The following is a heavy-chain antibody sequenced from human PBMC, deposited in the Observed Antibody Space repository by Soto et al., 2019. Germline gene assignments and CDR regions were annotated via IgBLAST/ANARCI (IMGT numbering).Heavy chain of an antibody. Sequence: QVQLVESGGGVVQPGRSLRLSCAASGFTFSNYAMHWVRQAPGKGLEWVAVISYDGSNEYYADSVKGRFTISRDNSKNTLYLQVNSLRAEDTAMYYCTRETMTIRLYFDYWGQGVLVTVSS. V-gene: IGHV3-30-3*01. J-gene: IGHJ4*02. CDR2: ISYDGSNE. D-gene: IGHD3-3*01. CDR3: TRETMTIRLYFDY. CDR1: GFTFSNYA.